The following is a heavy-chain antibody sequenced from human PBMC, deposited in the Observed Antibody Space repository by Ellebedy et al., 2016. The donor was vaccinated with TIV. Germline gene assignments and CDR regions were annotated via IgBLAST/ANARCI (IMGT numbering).Heavy chain of an antibody. CDR1: GYHVTATH. CDR3: ARENWNFDS. V-gene: IGHV1-2*06. J-gene: IGHJ5*02. D-gene: IGHD1-1*01. Sequence: ASVKVSCKASGYHVTATHMHWVRQPPGQGLEWMGRIMPDKRATTNYAQKFQGRVTMTIDTSINTAYMELSSLTSDDTAVYFCARENWNFDSWGQGTLVIVSS. CDR2: IMPDKRAT.